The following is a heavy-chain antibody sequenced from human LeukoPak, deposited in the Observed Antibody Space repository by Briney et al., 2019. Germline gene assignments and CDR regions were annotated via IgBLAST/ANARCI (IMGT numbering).Heavy chain of an antibody. CDR2: IYYSGST. J-gene: IGHJ4*02. D-gene: IGHD1-26*01. Sequence: SETLSLTCTVSGGSISSYYWSWIRQPPGKGLEWIGYIYYSGSTNYNPSLKSRVTISVDTSKNQFSLRLSSVTAADTAVYYCAGGHWELLVYDYWGQGTLVTVSS. CDR1: GGSISSYY. V-gene: IGHV4-59*01. CDR3: AGGHWELLVYDY.